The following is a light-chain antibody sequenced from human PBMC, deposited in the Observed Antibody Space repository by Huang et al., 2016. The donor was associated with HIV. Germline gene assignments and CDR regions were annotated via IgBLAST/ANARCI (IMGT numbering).Light chain of an antibody. V-gene: IGKV1-8*01. CDR3: QQYDIHPLT. J-gene: IGKJ3*01. Sequence: IRMTQSPSSLSASTGDRVTITCRANQDINNFLAWYQQRPGNVPKLLIYAASTLQSGVPSRFSGNGSGTDFTLTIGCLHSEDVATYYCQQYDIHPLTFGPGTRVDIK. CDR1: QDINNF. CDR2: AAS.